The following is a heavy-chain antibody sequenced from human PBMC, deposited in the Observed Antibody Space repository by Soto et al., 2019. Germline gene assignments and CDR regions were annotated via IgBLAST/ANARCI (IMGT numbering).Heavy chain of an antibody. D-gene: IGHD6-13*01. Sequence: PGDSLAIFCQVSRYSFSTWWINWAPKLRGKGLESVGIIYPADSDTRYSPSFQGQVTISADKTISTTYLQWSSLKASDTAMYFCARRYIAAPATAFDLWGQGNPVTVSS. CDR2: IYPADSDT. V-gene: IGHV5-51*03. CDR1: RYSFSTWW. CDR3: ARRYIAAPATAFDL. J-gene: IGHJ4*02.